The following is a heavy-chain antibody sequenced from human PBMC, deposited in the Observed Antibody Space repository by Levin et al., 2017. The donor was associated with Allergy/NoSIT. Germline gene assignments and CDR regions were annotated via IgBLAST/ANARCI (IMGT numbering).Heavy chain of an antibody. V-gene: IGHV3-48*01. CDR2: ITSSTSTI. D-gene: IGHD6-19*01. CDR3: ARSEIDDSGLNY. J-gene: IGHJ4*02. Sequence: PGESLKISCAASGFTLSSYNMDWVRQAPEKGLEWVSHITSSTSTIYYADSVKGRFTISSDNAKNSLYLQMNSLRAEDTAVYYCARSEIDDSGLNYWGQGTLVTVSS. CDR1: GFTLSSYN.